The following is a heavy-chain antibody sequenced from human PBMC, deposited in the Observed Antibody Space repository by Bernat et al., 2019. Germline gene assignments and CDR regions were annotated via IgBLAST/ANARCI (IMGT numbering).Heavy chain of an antibody. Sequence: EVQLLESGGGLVQPGGSLRLSCAASGFTFSSYAMTWVRQAPGKGLEWVSGIGASGGSTYYADSVKGRFTISRDNSKNTLYLQMNSLRAEDTSVYYCARDPPLGGYWGQGTLVSVSS. J-gene: IGHJ4*02. CDR2: IGASGGST. D-gene: IGHD3-10*01. CDR1: GFTFSSYA. CDR3: ARDPPLGGY. V-gene: IGHV3-23*01.